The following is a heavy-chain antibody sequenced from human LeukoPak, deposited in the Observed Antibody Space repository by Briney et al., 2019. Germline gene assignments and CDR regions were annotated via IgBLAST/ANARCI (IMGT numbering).Heavy chain of an antibody. D-gene: IGHD6-19*01. V-gene: IGHV4-34*01. CDR2: TNHSGST. CDR1: GGSFSGYY. CDR3: ARGSSGWYTWFDP. J-gene: IGHJ5*02. Sequence: PSETLSLTCAVSGGSFSGYYWSWIRQPPGKGLEGIGETNHSGSTNYNPSLKSRVTISVDTSKNQFSLKLSSVTAADTAVYYCARGSSGWYTWFDPWGQGTLVTVSS.